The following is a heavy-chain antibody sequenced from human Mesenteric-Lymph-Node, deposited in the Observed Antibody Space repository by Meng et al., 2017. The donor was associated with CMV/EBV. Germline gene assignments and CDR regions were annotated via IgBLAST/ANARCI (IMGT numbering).Heavy chain of an antibody. D-gene: IGHD2/OR15-2a*01. CDR1: GFTFDDYG. J-gene: IGHJ4*02. CDR3: VRGYVEYSAFDY. Sequence: CAASGFTFDDYGMSWVRQAPGKGLEWVSGINWNGGDIGYVDSVKGRFTISRDNAQNSVYLQMNSLRAEDTALYYCVRGYVEYSAFDYWGQGTLVTVSS. CDR2: INWNGGDI. V-gene: IGHV3-20*04.